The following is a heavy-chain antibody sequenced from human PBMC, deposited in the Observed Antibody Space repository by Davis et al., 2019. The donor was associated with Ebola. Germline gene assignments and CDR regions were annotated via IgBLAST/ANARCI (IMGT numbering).Heavy chain of an antibody. J-gene: IGHJ4*02. D-gene: IGHD3-22*01. CDR1: GGSISSGDYY. CDR3: ARDSYYDSSGYYRFFDY. CDR2: IYYSGST. Sequence: MPSETLSLTCTVSGGSISSGDYYWSWIRQPPGKGLEWIGYIYYSGSTYYNPSLKSRVTISVDTSKNQFSLKLSSVTAADTAVYYCARDSYYDSSGYYRFFDYWGQGTLVTVSS. V-gene: IGHV4-30-4*01.